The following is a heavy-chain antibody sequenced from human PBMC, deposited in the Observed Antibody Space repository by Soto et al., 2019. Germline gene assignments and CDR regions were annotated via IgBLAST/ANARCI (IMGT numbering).Heavy chain of an antibody. D-gene: IGHD2-2*01. CDR3: AKHEGYCSTTTCSNFDY. CDR1: GFTFTSYW. CDR2: IYPGDSDS. Sequence: GESLKISCKGSGFTFTSYWIAWVRQMPGKGLEWMGIIYPGDSDSSYSPSFQGQVTISADKSINTAYLHWSSLRASDTAIYYCAKHEGYCSTTTCSNFDYWGQGTLVTVSS. V-gene: IGHV5-51*01. J-gene: IGHJ4*02.